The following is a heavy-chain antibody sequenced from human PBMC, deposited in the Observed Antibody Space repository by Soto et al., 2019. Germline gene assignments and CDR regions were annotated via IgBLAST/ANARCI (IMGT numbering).Heavy chain of an antibody. CDR3: ARVGQSIAARRAFDI. J-gene: IGHJ3*02. Sequence: QVQLQESGPGLVKPSETLSLTCTVSGGSIGGYYWSWIRQSPEKGLEWIGNIYYSGSTLYNPSLKSRITISRDTSKNQVSLKVTSVTPADTAVYYCARVGQSIAARRAFDIWGQGTMVTVSS. V-gene: IGHV4-59*01. CDR2: IYYSGST. D-gene: IGHD6-6*01. CDR1: GGSIGGYY.